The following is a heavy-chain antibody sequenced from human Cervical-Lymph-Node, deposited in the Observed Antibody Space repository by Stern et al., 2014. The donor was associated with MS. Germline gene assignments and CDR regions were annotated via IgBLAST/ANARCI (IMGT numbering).Heavy chain of an antibody. D-gene: IGHD3-9*01. V-gene: IGHV1-46*01. CDR3: AREKRPYYDILTGYDRDPFDY. CDR1: GYTFTSYY. J-gene: IGHJ4*02. CDR2: INPSGGST. Sequence: MQLVESGAEVKKPGASVKVSCKASGYTFTSYYMHWVRQAPGQGLEWMGIINPSGGSTSYAQKFQGRVTMTRDTSTSTVYMELSSLRSEDTAVYYCAREKRPYYDILTGYDRDPFDYWGQGTLVTVSS.